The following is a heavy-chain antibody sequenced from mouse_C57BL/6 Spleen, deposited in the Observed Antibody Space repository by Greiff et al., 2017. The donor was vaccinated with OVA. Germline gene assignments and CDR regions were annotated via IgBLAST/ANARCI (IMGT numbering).Heavy chain of an antibody. J-gene: IGHJ3*01. CDR2: IYPGNSDT. D-gene: IGHD1-1*02. Sequence: EVQLQQSGPVLARPGASVKMSCKTSGYTFTSYWMHWVKQRPGQGLEWIGAIYPGNSDTSYNQKFKGKAKLTAVTSASTAYMELSSLTNEDSAVYYCTRNGFGGNYVGFAYWGQGTLVTVSA. CDR1: GYTFTSYW. V-gene: IGHV1-5*01. CDR3: TRNGFGGNYVGFAY.